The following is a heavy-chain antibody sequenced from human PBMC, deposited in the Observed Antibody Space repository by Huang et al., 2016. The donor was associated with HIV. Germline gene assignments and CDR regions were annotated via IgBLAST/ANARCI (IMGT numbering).Heavy chain of an antibody. CDR2: IYYSGSS. D-gene: IGHD3-3*01. CDR1: GDSIRSGGYS. V-gene: IGHV4-30-4*08. J-gene: IGHJ4*02. Sequence: QVQLQESGPGLVKPSQTLSLTCTVSGDSIRSGGYSWTWIRQSPAKGLEWSGYIYYSGSSDYNPSLKSRVSISIDAFKNRVSLKLKSVTVADTAVYYCARAPATHSVFFYWGQGTLVTVSA. CDR3: ARAPATHSVFFY.